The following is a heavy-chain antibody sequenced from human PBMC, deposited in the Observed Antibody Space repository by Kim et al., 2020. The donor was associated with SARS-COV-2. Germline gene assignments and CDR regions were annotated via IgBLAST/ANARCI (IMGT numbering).Heavy chain of an antibody. J-gene: IGHJ6*01. Sequence: GGSLRLSCAASGFIFCGYWMHWVRQAPGKGLVWVSRINSDGSSTTYADSVKGRFTISRDNAKNTLYLQMNSLRAEDTAVYYCARVWGTRGETIHHAMDV. CDR3: ARVWGTRGETIHHAMDV. V-gene: IGHV3-74*01. CDR2: INSDGSST. D-gene: IGHD3-16*01. CDR1: GFIFCGYW.